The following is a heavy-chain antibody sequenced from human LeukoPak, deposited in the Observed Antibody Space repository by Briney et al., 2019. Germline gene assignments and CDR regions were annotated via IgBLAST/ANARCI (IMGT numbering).Heavy chain of an antibody. D-gene: IGHD3-10*01. V-gene: IGHV1-69*05. J-gene: IGHJ5*02. CDR2: IIPIFGTA. Sequence: ASVKVSCKASGGTFSSYAISWVRQAPGQGLEWMGGIIPIFGTANYAQKFQGRVTITTDESMSTAYMELSSLRSEDTAVYYCARRASGLWFGELEANWFDPWGQGALVTVSS. CDR3: ARRASGLWFGELEANWFDP. CDR1: GGTFSSYA.